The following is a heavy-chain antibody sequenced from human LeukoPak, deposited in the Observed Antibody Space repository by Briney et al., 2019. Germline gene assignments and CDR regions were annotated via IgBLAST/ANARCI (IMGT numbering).Heavy chain of an antibody. CDR2: IYYSGST. V-gene: IGHV4-59*01. D-gene: IGHD1-20*01. CDR3: ARGVTGTVPRFDP. Sequence: SSETLSLTCTVSGGSISSYYWSWIRQPPGKGLEWIGYIYYSGSTNYNPSLKSRVTISVDTSKNQFSLKLSSVTAADTAVYYCARGVTGTVPRFDPWGRGTLLTVSS. CDR1: GGSISSYY. J-gene: IGHJ5*02.